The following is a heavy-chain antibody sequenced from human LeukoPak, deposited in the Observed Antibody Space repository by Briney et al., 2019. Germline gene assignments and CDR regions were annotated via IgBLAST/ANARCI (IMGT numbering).Heavy chain of an antibody. CDR1: GGTFSSYA. CDR2: IIPIFGTA. Sequence: SVKVSCKASGGTFSSYAISWVRQAPGQGLEWMGGIIPIFGTANYAQKFQGRVTITADESTSTAYMGLSSLRSEDTAVYYCARASYYDFWIGWFDPWGQGTLVTVSS. J-gene: IGHJ5*02. CDR3: ARASYYDFWIGWFDP. V-gene: IGHV1-69*13. D-gene: IGHD3-3*01.